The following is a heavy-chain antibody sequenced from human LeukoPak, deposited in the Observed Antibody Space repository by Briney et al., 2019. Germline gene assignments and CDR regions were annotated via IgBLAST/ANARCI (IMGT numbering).Heavy chain of an antibody. J-gene: IGHJ4*02. CDR1: GYTYTKYG. CDR3: ARDSEDTTMGPGY. CDR2: ISVYNGDT. V-gene: IGHV1-18*04. D-gene: IGHD5-18*01. Sequence: ASVTVSCKASGYTYTKYGITWVRQAPGQGLEWMGWISVYNGDTKYAQKFQGRVTMTRDMSTSTVYMELSSLRSEDTAVYYCARDSEDTTMGPGYWGQGTLVTVSS.